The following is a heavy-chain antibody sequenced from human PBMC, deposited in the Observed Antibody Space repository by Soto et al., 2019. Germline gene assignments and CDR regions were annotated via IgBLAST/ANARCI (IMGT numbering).Heavy chain of an antibody. D-gene: IGHD6-19*01. Sequence: PSETLSLTCTVSGVFISSYYWSWIRQPPGKGLEWIGYIYYSGSTNYNPSLKSRVNISVDKSKNQFSLKLSSVTAADTAVYYCARDRSGWYYRTVDDWGQGTLVTGCS. CDR3: ARDRSGWYYRTVDD. J-gene: IGHJ4*02. V-gene: IGHV4-59*01. CDR2: IYYSGST. CDR1: GVFISSYY.